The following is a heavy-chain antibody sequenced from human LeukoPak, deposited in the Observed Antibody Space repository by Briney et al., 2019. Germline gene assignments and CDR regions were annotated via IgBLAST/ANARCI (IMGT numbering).Heavy chain of an antibody. Sequence: GGSLRLSCAASGFTFSSYGMHWVRQAPGKGLEWVAVISYDGTNKYYADSVKGRFTISRDNAKNTLYLQMNSLRAEDTAVYYCAKGDDYGDFDYWGQGTLVTVSS. J-gene: IGHJ4*02. V-gene: IGHV3-30*18. D-gene: IGHD4-17*01. CDR3: AKGDDYGDFDY. CDR1: GFTFSSYG. CDR2: ISYDGTNK.